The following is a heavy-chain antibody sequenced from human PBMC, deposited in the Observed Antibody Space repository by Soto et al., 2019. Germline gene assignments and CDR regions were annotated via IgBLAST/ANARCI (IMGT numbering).Heavy chain of an antibody. Sequence: GTSVKRGCKASGYAFTGYARRWVQQATEQGLEWMGWISAYNGNTNYEKKLQGRVTMKPDKSTSTAYMELRSLRSDDTAVYYCARDRVVVVAAGPFDPWGQGTLVTVSS. J-gene: IGHJ5*02. CDR1: GYAFTGYA. V-gene: IGHV1-18*01. CDR2: ISAYNGNT. CDR3: ARDRVVVVAAGPFDP. D-gene: IGHD2-15*01.